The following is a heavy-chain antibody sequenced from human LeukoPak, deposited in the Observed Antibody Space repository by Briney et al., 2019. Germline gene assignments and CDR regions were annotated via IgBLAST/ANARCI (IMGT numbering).Heavy chain of an antibody. CDR2: FDPEDGET. CDR1: GYTLTKLY. D-gene: IGHD3-16*01. CDR3: STWRGGAFDI. J-gene: IGHJ3*02. Sequence: ASVRVSCKVSGYTLTKLYTHWVRLAPGKGLEWMGGFDPEDGETIYAQKFQGRVTLTEDTPTDTAYMELSSLRSEDTAVYYCSTWRGGAFDIWGQGTMVTVSS. V-gene: IGHV1-24*01.